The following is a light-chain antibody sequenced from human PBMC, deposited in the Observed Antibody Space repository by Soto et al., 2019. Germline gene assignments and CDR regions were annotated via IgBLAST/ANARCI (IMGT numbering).Light chain of an antibody. J-gene: IGKJ1*01. CDR3: QQYNSYWT. V-gene: IGKV1-5*01. CDR1: QSISSW. CDR2: DAS. Sequence: DIQMTQSPSTLSASVGDRVTITCRASQSISSWLAWYQQKPGKAPKLLIYDASSLESGVPSRFSGSGSGTEFSLTISSLQPDDSATYYCQQYNSYWTFGQGNKVEI.